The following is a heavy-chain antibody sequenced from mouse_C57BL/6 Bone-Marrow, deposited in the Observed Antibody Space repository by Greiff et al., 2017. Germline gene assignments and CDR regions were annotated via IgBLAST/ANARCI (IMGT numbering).Heavy chain of an antibody. J-gene: IGHJ4*01. V-gene: IGHV1-81*01. Sequence: VKLQESGAELARPGASVKLSCKASGYTFTSYGISWVKQRTGQGLEWIGEIYPRSGNTYYNEKFKGKATLTADKSSSTAYMELRSLTSEDSAVYFCAREGAYAMDDWGQGTSVTVAS. CDR3: AREGAYAMDD. CDR1: GYTFTSYG. CDR2: IYPRSGNT.